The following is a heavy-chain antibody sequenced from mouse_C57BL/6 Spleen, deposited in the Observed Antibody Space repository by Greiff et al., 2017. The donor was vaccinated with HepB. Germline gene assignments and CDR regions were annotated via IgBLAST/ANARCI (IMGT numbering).Heavy chain of an antibody. J-gene: IGHJ2*01. V-gene: IGHV1-64*01. CDR3: AAMVTTREVGFDY. Sequence: QVQLQQPGAELVKPGASVKLSCKASGYTFTSYWMHWVKQRPGQGLEWIGMIHPNSGSTNYNEKFKSKATLTVDKSSSTAYMQLSSLTSEDSAVYYCAAMVTTREVGFDYWGQGTTLTVSS. CDR2: IHPNSGST. D-gene: IGHD2-2*01. CDR1: GYTFTSYW.